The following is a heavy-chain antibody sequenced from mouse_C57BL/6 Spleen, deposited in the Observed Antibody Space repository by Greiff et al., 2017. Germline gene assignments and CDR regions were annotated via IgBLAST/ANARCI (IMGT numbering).Heavy chain of an antibody. J-gene: IGHJ4*01. CDR1: GYTFTGYW. D-gene: IGHD2-4*01. Sequence: QVQLKESGAELMKPGASVKLSCKATGYTFTGYWIEWVKQRPGHGLEWIGEILPGSGSTNYNEKFKGKATFTADTSSNAAYMQLSSLPTEGSAIYYCARVFYEYDGTDYYAMDYWGQGTSVTVSS. CDR3: ARVFYEYDGTDYYAMDY. V-gene: IGHV1-9*01. CDR2: ILPGSGST.